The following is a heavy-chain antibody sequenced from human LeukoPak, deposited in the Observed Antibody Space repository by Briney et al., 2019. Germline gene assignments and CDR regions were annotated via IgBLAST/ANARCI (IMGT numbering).Heavy chain of an antibody. CDR3: VRHFTVTTDYFDY. V-gene: IGHV4-38-2*01. D-gene: IGHD4-17*01. CDR2: IFHSGST. Sequence: PSGTLSLTCAVSGYSINRGYWWGWIRRPPGKGLEWIGSIFHSGSTNYNPSLKSRVTISVDTSKNHFSLKLSSVTAADTAVYYCVRHFTVTTDYFDYWGQGALVTVSS. CDR1: GYSINRGYW. J-gene: IGHJ4*02.